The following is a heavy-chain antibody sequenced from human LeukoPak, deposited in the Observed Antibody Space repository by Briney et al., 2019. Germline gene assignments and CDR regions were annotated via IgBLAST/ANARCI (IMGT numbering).Heavy chain of an antibody. J-gene: IGHJ4*02. D-gene: IGHD3-10*01. CDR3: ARVTYYYGSGSGPVFDY. V-gene: IGHV4-30-4*01. Sequence: PSQTLSLTCTVSGGSISSGDYYWSWIRQPPGKGLEWIGYIYYSGSTYYNPSLKSRVTISVDTSKNQFSLKLSSVTAADTAVYYCARVTYYYGSGSGPVFDYWGQGTLVTVSS. CDR2: IYYSGST. CDR1: GGSISSGDYY.